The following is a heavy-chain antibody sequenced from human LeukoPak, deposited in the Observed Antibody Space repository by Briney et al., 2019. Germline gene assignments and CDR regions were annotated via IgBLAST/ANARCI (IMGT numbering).Heavy chain of an antibody. CDR1: GFTFYIYA. Sequence: PGGSLRLSCAASGFTFYIYAMSRVRQAPGKGLEWVASMCGSAGCTYYADSVKGRFTISRDNSKNILYLQMNSLRAEDTAIYYCAKDRPNYYETNGHYYRRDGDYWGQGTLVTVSS. V-gene: IGHV3-23*01. CDR2: MCGSAGCT. D-gene: IGHD3-16*01. J-gene: IGHJ4*02. CDR3: AKDRPNYYETNGHYYRRDGDY.